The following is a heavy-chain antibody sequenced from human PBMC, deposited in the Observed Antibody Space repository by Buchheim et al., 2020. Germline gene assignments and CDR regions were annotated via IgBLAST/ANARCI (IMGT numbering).Heavy chain of an antibody. Sequence: QVQLQQWGAGLLKPSETLSLTCTVSGGSITSYYWSWIRQPPGKGLEWIGYIYYSGSSNYNPSLKSRVTISVDTSKNQFSLKLSSVTAADTAVYYCARGNSVAAALNWFDPWGQGTL. CDR3: ARGNSVAAALNWFDP. CDR2: IYYSGSS. V-gene: IGHV4-59*01. J-gene: IGHJ5*02. CDR1: GGSITSYY. D-gene: IGHD6-6*01.